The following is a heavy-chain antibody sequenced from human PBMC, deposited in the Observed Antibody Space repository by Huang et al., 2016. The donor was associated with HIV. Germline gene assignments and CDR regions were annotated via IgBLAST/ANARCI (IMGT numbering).Heavy chain of an antibody. J-gene: IGHJ4*02. D-gene: IGHD3-9*01. V-gene: IGHV4-34*02. CDR1: GGSFRNYF. CDR2: INHSGRT. CDR3: ARVEINTLTGYFSSFDN. Sequence: QVHLQQWGAGLLKPSEALSLTCAVYGGSFRNYFWSWIRQPPGKGLEWIGEINHSGRTSYSPSLKSRVTISVDTSKNQFSLKLSSVTAADTVVYYCARVEINTLTGYFSSFDNWGQGTLVTVSS.